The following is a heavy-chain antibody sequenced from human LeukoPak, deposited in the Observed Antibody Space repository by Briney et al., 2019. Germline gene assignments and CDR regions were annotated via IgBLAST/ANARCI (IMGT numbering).Heavy chain of an antibody. J-gene: IGHJ4*02. CDR1: GFTFSNAW. D-gene: IGHD3-22*01. V-gene: IGHV3-23*01. CDR2: IMGSGSST. Sequence: PGGSLRLSCAASGFTFSNAWMSWVRQAPGKGLQWVSVIMGSGSSTYYADSVKGRFTISRDNSRNTLYLQMNSLRAEDTAVYYCARWYYYETSGLYYGSFDYWGQGTLVTVSS. CDR3: ARWYYYETSGLYYGSFDY.